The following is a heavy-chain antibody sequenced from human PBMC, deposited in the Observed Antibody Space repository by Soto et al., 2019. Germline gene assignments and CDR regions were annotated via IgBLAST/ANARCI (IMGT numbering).Heavy chain of an antibody. Sequence: LRLSCAASGFTFSSYAMSWVRQAPGKGPEWVSAISGSGGSTYYADSVKGRFTISRDNSKSTLYLQMNSLRAEDTTVYYCAKDRGSSKSSAFDIWGQGTMVTVSS. V-gene: IGHV3-23*01. J-gene: IGHJ3*02. CDR2: ISGSGGST. D-gene: IGHD6-13*01. CDR1: GFTFSSYA. CDR3: AKDRGSSKSSAFDI.